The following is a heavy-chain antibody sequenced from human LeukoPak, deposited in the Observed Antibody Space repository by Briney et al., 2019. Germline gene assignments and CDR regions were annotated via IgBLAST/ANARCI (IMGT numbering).Heavy chain of an antibody. Sequence: SETLSLTCTVSGGSISSSSYYWGWIRQPPGKGLVWIGSIYYSGSTYYNPSLKSRVTISVDTSKNQFSLKLSSVTAADTAVYYCARHYDFWSGYPGNWFDPWGQGTLVTVSS. D-gene: IGHD3-3*01. CDR3: ARHYDFWSGYPGNWFDP. J-gene: IGHJ5*02. CDR1: GGSISSSSYY. CDR2: IYYSGST. V-gene: IGHV4-39*01.